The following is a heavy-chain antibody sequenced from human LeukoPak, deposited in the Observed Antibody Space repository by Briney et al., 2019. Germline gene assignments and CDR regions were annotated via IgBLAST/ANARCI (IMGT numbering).Heavy chain of an antibody. CDR1: GYTLTGYY. V-gene: IGHV1-2*02. J-gene: IGHJ3*02. CDR2: INPNSGGT. Sequence: GTSVKVSCKASGYTLTGYYMHWVRQAPGQGLEWMGWINPNSGGTNYAQKFQGRVTMTRDTSISAAYMELSRLRSDDTAVFYCARGTYYYDSSGYQDAFDIWGQGTMVTVSS. CDR3: ARGTYYYDSSGYQDAFDI. D-gene: IGHD3-22*01.